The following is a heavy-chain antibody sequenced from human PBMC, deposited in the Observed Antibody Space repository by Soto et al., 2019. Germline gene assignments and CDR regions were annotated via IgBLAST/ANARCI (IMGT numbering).Heavy chain of an antibody. J-gene: IGHJ3*01. D-gene: IGHD3-22*01. CDR2: ISVYNGNT. CDR3: VRAKLRSSYHYEPQDFDL. Sequence: ASEKVSCEASGYAFTTYGISWVRQAPGQGLEWMGWISVYNGNTKYAKKFQGRVTMTTDTSTNTAYMDLRSLRSDDTAVYYCVRAKLRSSYHYEPQDFDLWGQETM. CDR1: GYAFTTYG. V-gene: IGHV1-18*04.